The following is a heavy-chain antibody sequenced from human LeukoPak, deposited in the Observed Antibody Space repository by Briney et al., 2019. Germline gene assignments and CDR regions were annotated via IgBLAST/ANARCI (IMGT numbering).Heavy chain of an antibody. Sequence: PGGSLRLSCAASGFTFTSYSMNWVRQAPGKGLEWVSYISGGSGTIYYADSVKGRFTISRDNGKSSMYLQMNSLRAEDTAVYYCARGRDYSSSPFDSWGQGTLVTVSS. CDR2: ISGGSGTI. CDR1: GFTFTSYS. CDR3: ARGRDYSSSPFDS. J-gene: IGHJ4*02. D-gene: IGHD6-13*01. V-gene: IGHV3-48*01.